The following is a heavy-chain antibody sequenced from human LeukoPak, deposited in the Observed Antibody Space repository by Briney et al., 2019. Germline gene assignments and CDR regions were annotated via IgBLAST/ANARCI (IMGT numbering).Heavy chain of an antibody. Sequence: GGSLRLSCAASGFTFSSYSMNWVRQAPGKGLEWVSSISSSSSYIYYADSVKGRFTISRDNAKNSLYLQMNSLRAEDTAVYYCAKQLGKPGSGSYYNVLVPPPDYWGQGTLVTVSS. CDR2: ISSSSSYI. J-gene: IGHJ4*02. D-gene: IGHD3-10*01. CDR3: AKQLGKPGSGSYYNVLVPPPDY. V-gene: IGHV3-21*01. CDR1: GFTFSSYS.